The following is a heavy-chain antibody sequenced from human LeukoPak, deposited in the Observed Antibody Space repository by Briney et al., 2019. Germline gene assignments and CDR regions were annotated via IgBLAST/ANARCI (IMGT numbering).Heavy chain of an antibody. J-gene: IGHJ5*02. CDR2: IYYNGRT. D-gene: IGHD2-8*01. CDR3: ARAFTNGNWFDP. V-gene: IGHV4-59*08. Sequence: PSETLSLTCTVSGASISSYYWSWIRQPPGKGLEWIGYIYYNGRTNYTPSLKSRVSISGDTSKNQFSLKLSSVTAADTAVYYCARAFTNGNWFDPWGQGTLVTVSS. CDR1: GASISSYY.